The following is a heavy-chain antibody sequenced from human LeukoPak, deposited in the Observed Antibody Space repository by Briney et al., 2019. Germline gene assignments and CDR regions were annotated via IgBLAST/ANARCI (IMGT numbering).Heavy chain of an antibody. J-gene: IGHJ4*02. Sequence: GGSLRLSCAASGFTFSSYGMHWVRQAPGKGLEWVAVISYDGSNKYYADSVKGRFTISRDNSKNTLYLQMNSLRAEDTAVYYCARDQLRRDNWNDGGYFDYWGQGTLVTVSS. V-gene: IGHV3-30*03. CDR1: GFTFSSYG. CDR3: ARDQLRRDNWNDGGYFDY. D-gene: IGHD1-20*01. CDR2: ISYDGSNK.